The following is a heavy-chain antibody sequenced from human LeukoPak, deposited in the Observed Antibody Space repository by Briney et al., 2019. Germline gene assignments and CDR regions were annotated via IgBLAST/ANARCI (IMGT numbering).Heavy chain of an antibody. Sequence: GGSLRLSCAASGFTFSSYAMSWVRQAPGKGLEWVSAISGGGGSTYYADSVKGRLTISRDNSKNTLYLQMNSLRDEDTAVYYCAKDRSLVVVIAILFDYWGQGTLVTVSS. CDR2: ISGGGGST. CDR3: AKDRSLVVVIAILFDY. CDR1: GFTFSSYA. D-gene: IGHD2-21*01. J-gene: IGHJ4*02. V-gene: IGHV3-23*01.